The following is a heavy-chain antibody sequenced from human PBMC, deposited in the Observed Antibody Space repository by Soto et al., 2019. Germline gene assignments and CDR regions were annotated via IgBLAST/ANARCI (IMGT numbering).Heavy chain of an antibody. V-gene: IGHV4-61*01. CDR2: IYYSGST. J-gene: IGHJ5*02. CDR3: ARVVPPGNWLDP. Sequence: KPSETLSLTCTVSGGSVSSGSYYWSWIRQPPGKGLEWIGYIYYSGSTNYNPSLKSRVTISVDTSKNQFSLKLSSVTAADTAVYYCARVVPPGNWLDPWGQGTLVTVSS. CDR1: GGSVSSGSYY.